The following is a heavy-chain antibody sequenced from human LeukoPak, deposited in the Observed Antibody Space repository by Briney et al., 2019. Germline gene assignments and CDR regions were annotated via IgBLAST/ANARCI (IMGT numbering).Heavy chain of an antibody. CDR2: ISYDGSNK. CDR1: GFTFSSYA. CDR3: ASAVGY. V-gene: IGHV3-30-3*01. D-gene: IGHD1-26*01. J-gene: IGHJ4*02. Sequence: PGGSLRLSCAASGFTFSSYAMHWVRQAPGKGLEWVAVISYDGSNKYYADSVKGRFTISRDNSKNTLYLQMNSLGSEDTAVYYCASAVGYWGQGTLVTVSS.